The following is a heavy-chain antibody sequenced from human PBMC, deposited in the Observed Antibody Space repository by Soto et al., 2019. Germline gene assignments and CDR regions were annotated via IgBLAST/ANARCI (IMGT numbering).Heavy chain of an antibody. CDR3: ARERCSTGCPLDV. CDR1: GGFISTGGYY. V-gene: IGHV4-31*03. Sequence: KPSETLSLTCTVSGGFISTGGYYWAWIRQHPGKGLEWIGYIYHSGSTYYNPSLKSRVTISVDTSENQFSLRLRSVTAADTAIYYCARERCSTGCPLDVWGQGATVTVSS. J-gene: IGHJ6*02. D-gene: IGHD2-2*01. CDR2: IYHSGST.